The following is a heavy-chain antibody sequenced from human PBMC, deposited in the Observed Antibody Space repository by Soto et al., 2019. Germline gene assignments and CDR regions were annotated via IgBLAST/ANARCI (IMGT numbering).Heavy chain of an antibody. CDR1: GGSIKSDYY. CDR3: ARGRPNYFYYGLDV. V-gene: IGHV4-30-4*01. CDR2: KYYSGAT. J-gene: IGHJ6*02. Sequence: SETLSLTCTVSGGSIKSDYYWAWVRQPPGGGLQWMGYKYYSGATDSDPSLEARVSFSVDTSKNQFFLNLTSVTVADTAVYYCARGRPNYFYYGLDVWGPGIPVTVSS.